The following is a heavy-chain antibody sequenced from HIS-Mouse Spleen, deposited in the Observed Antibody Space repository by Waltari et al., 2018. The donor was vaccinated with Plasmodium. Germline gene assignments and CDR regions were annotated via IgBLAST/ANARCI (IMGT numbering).Heavy chain of an antibody. Sequence: QVQLVQSGAEVKKPGASVTVSCKASGYTFTGYYMNWVRQAPGQGLEWMGWINPNSGGTNYAQKFQGRVTMTRDTSISTAYMELSRLRSDDTAVYYCARHKGPNCGGDCYYFDYWGQGTLVTVSS. V-gene: IGHV1-2*02. CDR2: INPNSGGT. J-gene: IGHJ4*02. D-gene: IGHD2-21*02. CDR1: GYTFTGYY. CDR3: ARHKGPNCGGDCYYFDY.